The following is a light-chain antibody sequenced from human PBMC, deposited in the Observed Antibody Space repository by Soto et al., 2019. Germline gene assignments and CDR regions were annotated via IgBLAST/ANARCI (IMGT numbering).Light chain of an antibody. Sequence: EIRLTQSPATLTLSNGESATLSCRASQSVSSNLAWYQQKPGQAPRLLIYGASTRATGIPARFSGSGSGTDFTLTISSLEPEDFSIYYCQQRYNWPLTFGQGTKVDIK. CDR3: QQRYNWPLT. CDR1: QSVSSN. J-gene: IGKJ1*01. V-gene: IGKV3-11*01. CDR2: GAS.